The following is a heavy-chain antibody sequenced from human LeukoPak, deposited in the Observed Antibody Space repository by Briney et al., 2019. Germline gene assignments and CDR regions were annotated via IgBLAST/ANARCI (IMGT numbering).Heavy chain of an antibody. J-gene: IGHJ4*02. V-gene: IGHV3-20*04. CDR1: GFTLSSYA. CDR3: ARDGGYSYGYYGY. Sequence: PGGSLRLSCAASGFTLSSYAMSWVRQAPGKGLEWVSGINWNGGSTGYADSVKGRFTISRDNAKNSLYLQMNSLRAEDTALYYCARDGGYSYGYYGYWGQGTLVTVSS. D-gene: IGHD5-18*01. CDR2: INWNGGST.